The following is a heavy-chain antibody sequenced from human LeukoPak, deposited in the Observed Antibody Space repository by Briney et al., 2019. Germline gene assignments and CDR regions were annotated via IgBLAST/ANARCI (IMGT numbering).Heavy chain of an antibody. J-gene: IGHJ5*02. Sequence: ASVKVSCKASGYTFTSYGISWVRQAPGQGLEWMGWMNPNSGNTGYAQKFQGRVTMTRNTSISTAYMELSSLRSEDTAVYYCARVVLGYDYVWGSYRRNWFDPWGQGTLVTVSS. CDR1: GYTFTSYG. CDR3: ARVVLGYDYVWGSYRRNWFDP. D-gene: IGHD3-16*02. CDR2: MNPNSGNT. V-gene: IGHV1-8*02.